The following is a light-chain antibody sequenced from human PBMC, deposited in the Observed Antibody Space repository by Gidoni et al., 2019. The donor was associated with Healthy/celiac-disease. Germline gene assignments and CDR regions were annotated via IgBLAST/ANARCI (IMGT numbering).Light chain of an antibody. CDR2: AAS. CDR1: QSISSY. CDR3: QQGYRTPHT. V-gene: IGKV1-39*01. J-gene: IGKJ4*01. Sequence: DSQMTQSPPSLSASVGDRITITCRASQSISSYLNWYQQKPGKAPKLLIYAASSLQSGVPSSFSGSGSGTDFTLTISSLQPEDVAAYYCQQGYRTPHTFGGGTKLEIK.